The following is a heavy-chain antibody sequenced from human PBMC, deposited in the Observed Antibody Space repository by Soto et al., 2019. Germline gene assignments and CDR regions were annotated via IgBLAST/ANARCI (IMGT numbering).Heavy chain of an antibody. V-gene: IGHV3-53*01. CDR3: ARGGDYTRWYLFDY. D-gene: IGHD6-13*01. Sequence: EVPLVESGGGLIQPGGSLRLSCAASGFTVSSNYMSWLRQAPGKGLEWVSVIYSGGGTSYADSVKGRFTISRDTSKNTRYLQMNSLRAEDTAVYYCARGGDYTRWYLFDYWGPGTLVTVSS. J-gene: IGHJ4*02. CDR2: IYSGGGT. CDR1: GFTVSSNY.